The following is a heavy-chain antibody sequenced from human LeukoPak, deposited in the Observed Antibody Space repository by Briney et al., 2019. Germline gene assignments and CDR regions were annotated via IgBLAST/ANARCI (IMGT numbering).Heavy chain of an antibody. CDR3: ARDRREDY. V-gene: IGHV1-69*13. CDR2: IIPIFGTA. Sequence: GASVKVSCKASGGTFSSYAISWVRQAPGQGLEWMGGIIPIFGTAKYAQHFQGRVTITADESTSTAYMELRSLRSDDTAVYYCARDRREDYWGQGTLVTVSS. CDR1: GGTFSSYA. J-gene: IGHJ4*02.